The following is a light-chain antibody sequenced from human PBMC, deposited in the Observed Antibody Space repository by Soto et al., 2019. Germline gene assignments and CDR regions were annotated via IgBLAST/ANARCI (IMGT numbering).Light chain of an antibody. Sequence: DIVMTQSPDSLTVSLGERATINCKSNQSVLYIFNSRHYLAWYQQSPGQPPKLLIFWASTRQSGVPDRFSGSGSGTDFTLTISNLQAEDVAIYFCQQYYSAPYTFGQGTKLELK. CDR2: WAS. CDR1: QSVLYIFNSRHY. J-gene: IGKJ2*01. V-gene: IGKV4-1*01. CDR3: QQYYSAPYT.